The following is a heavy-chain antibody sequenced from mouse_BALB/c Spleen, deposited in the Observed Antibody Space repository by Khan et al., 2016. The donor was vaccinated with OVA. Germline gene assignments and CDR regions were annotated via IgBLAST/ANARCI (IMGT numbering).Heavy chain of an antibody. CDR2: RFAGGST. CDR3: ARDHYEGDFEG. D-gene: IGHD1-1*01. Sequence: QVQLKESGPDLVAPSQSLSITCTVSGFSLTRYGVHWVRHASGKGLEWLGVRFAGGSTNYNSALLSRLSISKDNSKSQVFLKIQSLQHDDTAGYYCARDHYEGDFEGGGAGKKVT. CDR1: GFSLTRYG. V-gene: IGHV2-9*02. J-gene: IGHJ1*01.